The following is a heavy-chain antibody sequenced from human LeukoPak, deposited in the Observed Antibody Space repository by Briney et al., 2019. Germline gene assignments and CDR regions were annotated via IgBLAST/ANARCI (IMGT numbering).Heavy chain of an antibody. Sequence: GRSLRLSCTASGFTFGVYVMSWVRQAPGMGLEWVGFIRSKPYGGTTEYAASVKGRFIISRDDSKTIAYLQMNSLKSEDTAVYYCTTGSATGTGSGYWGQGTLSPSPQ. V-gene: IGHV3-49*04. J-gene: IGHJ4*02. CDR3: TTGSATGTGSGY. D-gene: IGHD6-13*01. CDR2: IRSKPYGGTT. CDR1: GFTFGVYV.